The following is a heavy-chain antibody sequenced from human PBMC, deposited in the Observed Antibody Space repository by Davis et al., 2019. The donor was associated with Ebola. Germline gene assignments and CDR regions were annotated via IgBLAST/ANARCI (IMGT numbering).Heavy chain of an antibody. D-gene: IGHD4-17*01. V-gene: IGHV3-73*01. Sequence: GESLKISCAASGFTFSGSAMHWVRQASGKGLEWVGRIRSKANSYATAYAASVKGRFTISRDDSTNTAYLQMNSLKTEDTAVYYCTCTVTTTGDYWGQGTLVTVSS. CDR3: TCTVTTTGDY. CDR2: IRSKANSYAT. CDR1: GFTFSGSA. J-gene: IGHJ4*02.